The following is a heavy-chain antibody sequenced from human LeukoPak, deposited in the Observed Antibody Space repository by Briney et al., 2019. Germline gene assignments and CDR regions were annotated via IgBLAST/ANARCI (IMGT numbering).Heavy chain of an antibody. Sequence: GGSLRLSCAASGFTFSSSAMSWLRQAPGRGLEWVSAISPSGGVTYYADSVKGRFTISRDNSKNTLYLQMNSLRAEDTAVYYCAKRGSAFSFDHWGQGTLVTVSS. J-gene: IGHJ4*02. CDR3: AKRGSAFSFDH. CDR2: ISPSGGVT. D-gene: IGHD3-10*01. CDR1: GFTFSSSA. V-gene: IGHV3-23*01.